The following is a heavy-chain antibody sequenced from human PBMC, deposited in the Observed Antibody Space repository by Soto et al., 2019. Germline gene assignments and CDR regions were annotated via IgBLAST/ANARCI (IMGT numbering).Heavy chain of an antibody. V-gene: IGHV4-59*08. CDR3: TRHEAYSSGWYDY. Sequence: PSETLSLTCTVSGGSISSYYWSWIRQPPGKGLEWIGYIYYSGSTNYNPSLKSRVTISVDTSKNQFSLKLSSVTAADTAVYYCTRHEAYSSGWYDYWGQGTLVTVS. D-gene: IGHD6-19*01. CDR2: IYYSGST. CDR1: GGSISSYY. J-gene: IGHJ4*02.